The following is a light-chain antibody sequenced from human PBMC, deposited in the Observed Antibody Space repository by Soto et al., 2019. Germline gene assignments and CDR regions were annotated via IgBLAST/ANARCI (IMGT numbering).Light chain of an antibody. J-gene: IGKJ1*01. Sequence: DIQITPSPSSLSASVGDRVTITCRASQSISSYLNWYQQKPGKAPKLLIYAASSLQSGVPSRFSGSGSGTDFTLTISSLQPEDFATYYCQQSYSTPPTFGQGTKVDIK. CDR3: QQSYSTPPT. V-gene: IGKV1-39*01. CDR2: AAS. CDR1: QSISSY.